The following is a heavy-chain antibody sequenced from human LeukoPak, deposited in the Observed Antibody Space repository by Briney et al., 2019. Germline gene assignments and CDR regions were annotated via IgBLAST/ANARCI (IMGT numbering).Heavy chain of an antibody. J-gene: IGHJ4*02. CDR1: GFTFSSHW. CDR2: INSDGSST. Sequence: GGSLRLSCAASGFTFSSHWMHWVRQAPGKGLVWVSRINSDGSSTSYADSVKGRFTISRDNSKNTLYLHMNRLRAEDTAVYYCAKDPNRYDSSIYYCAYWGQGTLVTVSS. CDR3: AKDPNRYDSSIYYCAY. V-gene: IGHV3-74*01. D-gene: IGHD3-22*01.